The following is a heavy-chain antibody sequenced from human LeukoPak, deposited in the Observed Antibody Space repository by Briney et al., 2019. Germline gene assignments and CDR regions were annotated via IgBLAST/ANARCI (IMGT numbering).Heavy chain of an antibody. J-gene: IGHJ4*02. CDR3: ARRGGTPFYDY. CDR1: GYYFTDYW. D-gene: IGHD1-1*01. V-gene: IGHV5-51*01. CDR2: IRADSHI. Sequence: VDSLKVSCKTSGYYFTDYWIGWVRQKPGKGLEWMGIIRADSHIPYSPSSQGQVTFSADRSNDTAYLRWSSLKASDTAMYYCARRGGTPFYDYWGKGTLVT.